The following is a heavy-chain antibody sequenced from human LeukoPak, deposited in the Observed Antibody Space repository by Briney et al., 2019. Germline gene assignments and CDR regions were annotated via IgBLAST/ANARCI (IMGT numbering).Heavy chain of an antibody. D-gene: IGHD1-1*01. CDR3: ARGYNWNDIDC. Sequence: GESLKISCKGSGYSFFSYCIAWVRQMPGKGVEWMGIIYPDDSDTRYSTSFQGQVTISADKSVSTAYLQWSSLKALDTAIYVFARGYNWNDIDCWGQARLVSAS. CDR2: IYPDDSDT. CDR1: GYSFFSYC. J-gene: IGHJ4*02. V-gene: IGHV5-51*01.